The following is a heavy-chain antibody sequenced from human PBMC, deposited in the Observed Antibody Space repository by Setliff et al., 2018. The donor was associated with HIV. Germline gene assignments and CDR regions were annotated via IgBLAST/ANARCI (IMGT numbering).Heavy chain of an antibody. CDR3: AKDGISGGAYPPYYFDY. Sequence: GGSLRLSCAASGFTSGFTFTNYWMSWVRQAPGKGLEWVANINQNGREKYYVDSVKGRFTIARDNSKNTLYLQMNGLRVEDTAVYYCAKDGISGGAYPPYYFDYWGHGTLVTVSS. CDR2: INQNGREK. CDR1: GFTSGFTFTNYW. J-gene: IGHJ4*01. D-gene: IGHD2-15*01. V-gene: IGHV3-7*03.